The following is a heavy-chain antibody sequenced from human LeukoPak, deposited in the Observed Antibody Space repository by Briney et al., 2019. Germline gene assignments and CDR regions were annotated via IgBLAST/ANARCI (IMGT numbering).Heavy chain of an antibody. D-gene: IGHD3-22*01. J-gene: IGHJ4*02. V-gene: IGHV3-23*01. CDR1: GFTFSSYA. CDR2: ISGSGGST. Sequence: GGSLRLSCAASGFTFSSYAMSWVRQAPGKGLEWVSAISGSGGSTYYADSVKGRFTISRDNSKNTPYLQMNSLRAEDTAVYYCASSAGYYDSSGSGSQSYYFDYWGQGTLVTVSS. CDR3: ASSAGYYDSSGSGSQSYYFDY.